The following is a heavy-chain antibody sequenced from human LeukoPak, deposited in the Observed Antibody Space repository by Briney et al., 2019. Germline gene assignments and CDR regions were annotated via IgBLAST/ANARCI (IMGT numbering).Heavy chain of an antibody. CDR3: AKATNRQGYYDRIWGRAFDI. D-gene: IGHD3-22*01. V-gene: IGHV3-9*01. J-gene: IGHJ3*02. CDR1: GFTFDDYA. CDR2: ISWNSGSI. Sequence: PGGSLRLSCAASGFTFDDYAMHWVRQAPGRGLEWVSGISWNSGSIGYADSVKGRFTISRDNAKNSLYLQMNSLRAEDTALYYCAKATNRQGYYDRIWGRAFDIWGQGTMVTVSS.